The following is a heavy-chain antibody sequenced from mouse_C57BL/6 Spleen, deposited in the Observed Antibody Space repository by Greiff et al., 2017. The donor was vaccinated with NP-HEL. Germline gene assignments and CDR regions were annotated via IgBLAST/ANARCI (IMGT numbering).Heavy chain of an antibody. J-gene: IGHJ3*01. CDR3: ARDYYSDYPFAY. CDR1: GYTFTSYW. CDR2: IDPSDSYT. D-gene: IGHD2-13*01. Sequence: VQLQQPGAELVMPGASVKLSCKASGYTFTSYWMHWVKQRPGQGLEWIGEIDPSDSYTNYNQKFKGKSTLTVDKSSSTVYMQLSSLTSEDSAVYYCARDYYSDYPFAYWGQGTLVTVSA. V-gene: IGHV1-69*01.